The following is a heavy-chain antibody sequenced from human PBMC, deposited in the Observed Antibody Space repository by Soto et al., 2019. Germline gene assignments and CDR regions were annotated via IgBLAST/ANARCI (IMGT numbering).Heavy chain of an antibody. CDR2: ISYDGSNK. CDR3: AREAGRVDGITMIVVSAAFDI. J-gene: IGHJ3*02. Sequence: PGGSLRLSCAASGFTFSSYAMHWVRQAPGKGLEWVAVISYDGSNKYYADSVKGRFTISRDNSKNTLYLQMNSLRSEDTAVYYCAREAGRVDGITMIVVSAAFDIWGQGTMVTVSS. V-gene: IGHV3-30-3*01. CDR1: GFTFSSYA. D-gene: IGHD3-22*01.